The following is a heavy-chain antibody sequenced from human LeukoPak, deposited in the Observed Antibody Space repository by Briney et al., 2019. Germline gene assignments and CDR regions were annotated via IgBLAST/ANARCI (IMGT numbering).Heavy chain of an antibody. Sequence: SETLSLTCTVSGGSISSYYWSWIRQPPGKGLEWIGYIYYSGSTNYNPFLKSRVTISVDTSKNQFSLKLSSVTAADTAVYYCARRPVTTVKGAFDIWGQGTMVTVSS. CDR3: ARRPVTTVKGAFDI. J-gene: IGHJ3*02. CDR2: IYYSGST. D-gene: IGHD4-17*01. CDR1: GGSISSYY. V-gene: IGHV4-59*08.